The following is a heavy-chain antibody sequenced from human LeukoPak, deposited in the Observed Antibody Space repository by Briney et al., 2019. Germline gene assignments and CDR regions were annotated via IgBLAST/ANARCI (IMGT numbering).Heavy chain of an antibody. CDR3: ARVFRDSSGYNELASWYFDL. CDR2: IYYSGST. Sequence: PSETLSLTCTVSGGSISGHYWSWVRQPPGKGLEWIGYIYYSGSTNYNPSFKSRVTISLDTSKNQFSLKLSSVTAADTAVYYCARVFRDSSGYNELASWYFDLWGRGTLVTVSS. CDR1: GGSISGHY. J-gene: IGHJ2*01. V-gene: IGHV4-59*11. D-gene: IGHD3-22*01.